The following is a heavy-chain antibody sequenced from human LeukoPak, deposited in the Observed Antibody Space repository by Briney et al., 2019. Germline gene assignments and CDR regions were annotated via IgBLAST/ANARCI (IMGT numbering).Heavy chain of an antibody. Sequence: GGSLRLSCAASGFTFSSYAMSWVRQAPGKGLEWVSAISGGGGSTYYADSVKGRFTISRDNSKNTLYLQMNSLRAEDTAVYYCARPQWLAAYFDYWGQGTLVTVSS. CDR2: ISGGGGST. V-gene: IGHV3-23*01. CDR1: GFTFSSYA. J-gene: IGHJ4*02. D-gene: IGHD6-19*01. CDR3: ARPQWLAAYFDY.